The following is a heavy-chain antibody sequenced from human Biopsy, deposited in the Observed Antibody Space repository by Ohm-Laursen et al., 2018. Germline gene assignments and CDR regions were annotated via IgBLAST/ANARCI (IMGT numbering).Heavy chain of an antibody. CDR1: GESFSGYY. Sequence: SETLSLTCAVYGESFSGYYWTWIRQPPGKGLEWIGEINHSGSTDYNPSLKSRVTISVDTSKNQFSLRMSSLTAADTAVYYCARAHPPRPTAMFIFGQPNYYYRMDVWGQRTTVTVSS. V-gene: IGHV4-34*01. D-gene: IGHD2-2*01. J-gene: IGHJ6*02. CDR3: ARAHPPRPTAMFIFGQPNYYYRMDV. CDR2: INHSGST.